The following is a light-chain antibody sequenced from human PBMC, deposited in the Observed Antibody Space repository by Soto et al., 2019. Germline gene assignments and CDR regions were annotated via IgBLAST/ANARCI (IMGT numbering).Light chain of an antibody. CDR2: AAS. Sequence: DIQMTQSPSSLSASVGDRVTISCRASQTITTYLNWYQQKPGKAPKLLIYAASSLHSGVPSRFSGPGSGTDFTLTISSLQPEDFAAYYCQQTYSALWTFGQGTKLEIK. CDR3: QQTYSALWT. CDR1: QTITTY. J-gene: IGKJ1*01. V-gene: IGKV1-39*01.